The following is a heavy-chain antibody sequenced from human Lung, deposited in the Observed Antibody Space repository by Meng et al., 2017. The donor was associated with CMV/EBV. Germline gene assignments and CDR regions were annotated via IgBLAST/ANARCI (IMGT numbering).Heavy chain of an antibody. CDR3: VTAIDVALDY. V-gene: IGHV3-33*03. Sequence: SCAASGFTFSNHGMHWVRQAPDKGLEWVAVIWFDGSKTYYTDSVKGRFTISRDNSKRMLYLQMTSLRPEDTATYYCVTAIDVALDYWGRGTTVTVSS. D-gene: IGHD5-12*01. CDR2: IWFDGSKT. J-gene: IGHJ4*02. CDR1: GFTFSNHG.